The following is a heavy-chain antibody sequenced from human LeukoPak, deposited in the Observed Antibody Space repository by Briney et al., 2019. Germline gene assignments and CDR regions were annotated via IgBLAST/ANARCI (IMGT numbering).Heavy chain of an antibody. CDR1: GFTFSSYA. J-gene: IGHJ4*02. Sequence: GGSLRLSCAASGFTFSSYAMSWVRQAPGKGLEWVSAISGSGGSTYYADPVKGRFTISRDNSKNTLYLQMNSLRAEDTAVYYCAKDLTEYYYDSSGGYYFDYWGQGTLVTVSS. D-gene: IGHD3-22*01. CDR3: AKDLTEYYYDSSGGYYFDY. CDR2: ISGSGGST. V-gene: IGHV3-23*01.